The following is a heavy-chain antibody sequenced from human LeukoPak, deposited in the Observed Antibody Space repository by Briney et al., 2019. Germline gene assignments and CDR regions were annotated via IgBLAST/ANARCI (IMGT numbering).Heavy chain of an antibody. J-gene: IGHJ4*02. CDR2: IKQDGSEK. CDR1: GITFSNSA. V-gene: IGHV3-7*03. CDR3: ARASEPVRAHFGISY. Sequence: PGGSLRLSCVPSGITFSNSALTWVRQAAGKGLEWVANIKQDGSEKYHVDSVKGRFTISRDNAKNSLYLQMNSLRAEDTAVYYCARASEPVRAHFGISYWGQGTLVTVSS. D-gene: IGHD1-14*01.